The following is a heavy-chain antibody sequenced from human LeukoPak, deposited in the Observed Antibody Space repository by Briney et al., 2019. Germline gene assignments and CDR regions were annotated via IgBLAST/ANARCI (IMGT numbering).Heavy chain of an antibody. D-gene: IGHD3-22*01. CDR2: IYYSGST. J-gene: IGHJ3*02. CDR3: ARGERITMIVVPRAAFDI. V-gene: IGHV4-59*01. CDR1: GGSISSYY. Sequence: SETLSLTCTVSGGSISSYYWSWIRQPPGKGLEWIGYIYYSGSTNYNPSPKSRVTISVDTSKNQFSLKLSSVTAADTAVYYCARGERITMIVVPRAAFDIWGQGTMVTVSS.